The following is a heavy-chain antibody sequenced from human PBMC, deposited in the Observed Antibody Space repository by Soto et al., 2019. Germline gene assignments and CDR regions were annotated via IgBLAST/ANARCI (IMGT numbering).Heavy chain of an antibody. Sequence: SETLSLNCSVSGGSIRTVGHYWTWIRQPPGKGLEWIGSIYHTGSTYYSKSLRSRLTMSVDTSKSQFSLKLNSVTAADTAVYYCARDAGGTYDHWGPGILVTASS. J-gene: IGHJ4*01. CDR1: GGSIRTVGHY. V-gene: IGHV4-31*03. D-gene: IGHD2-15*01. CDR2: IYHTGST. CDR3: ARDAGGTYDH.